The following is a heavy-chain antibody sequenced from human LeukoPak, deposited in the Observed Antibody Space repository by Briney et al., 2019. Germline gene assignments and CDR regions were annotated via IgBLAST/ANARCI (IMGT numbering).Heavy chain of an antibody. CDR2: IDYSGSP. J-gene: IGHJ6*02. CDR3: ARFNYFDSSDYFSYYYGMDV. D-gene: IGHD3-22*01. CDR1: GGSISSYY. V-gene: IGHV4-59*01. Sequence: PSETLPLTCTVSGGSISSYYWSWIRQPPGKGLEWIGYIDYSGSPNYNPSLKSRLAIPVDTSKNQFSLKLSSVSAADTAVYYCARFNYFDSSDYFSYYYGMDVWGQGTTVTVSS.